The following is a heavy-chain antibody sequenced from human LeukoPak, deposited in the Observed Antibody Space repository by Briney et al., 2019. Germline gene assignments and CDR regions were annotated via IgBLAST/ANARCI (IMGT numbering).Heavy chain of an antibody. D-gene: IGHD1-26*01. CDR2: ISAGGDRT. CDR1: GFTFSTYA. Sequence: PGGSLRLSCAASGFTFSTYAMTWVPQAPGKGLEWVSGISAGGDRTYYADSVKGRFTISRDNSKNTLYLQMNSLRAEDTAEYHCARSTVGTSCCTAVDYWGQGTLVIVSS. CDR3: ARSTVGTSCCTAVDY. J-gene: IGHJ4*02. V-gene: IGHV3-23*01.